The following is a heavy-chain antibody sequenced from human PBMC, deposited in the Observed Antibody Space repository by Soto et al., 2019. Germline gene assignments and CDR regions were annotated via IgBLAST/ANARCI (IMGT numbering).Heavy chain of an antibody. J-gene: IGHJ5*02. CDR3: AREVPLLWSEGGWFDP. Sequence: SETLSLTCTVSGGSISSGGYYWSWIRQHPGKGLEWIGYIYYSGSTYYNPSLKSRVTISVDTSKNQFSLNLSSVTAADTAVYYCAREVPLLWSEGGWFDPWGQGTLVTVS. D-gene: IGHD3-10*01. CDR2: IYYSGST. V-gene: IGHV4-31*03. CDR1: GGSISSGGYY.